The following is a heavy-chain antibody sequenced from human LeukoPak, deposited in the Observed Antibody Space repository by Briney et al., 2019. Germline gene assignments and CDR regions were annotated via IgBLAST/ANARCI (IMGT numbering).Heavy chain of an antibody. V-gene: IGHV3-48*03. CDR2: IDSSDASR. CDR3: ARDWGYSGSYFDYFDY. Sequence: PGRSLRLSCTASGFTHSRFEVNWVRQAPGKGLEWISYIDSSDASRYYADSVKGRFTISRDNAKNTLYLQMNSLRAEDTAVYYCARDWGYSGSYFDYFDYWGQGTLVSVSS. J-gene: IGHJ4*02. CDR1: GFTHSRFE. D-gene: IGHD1-26*01.